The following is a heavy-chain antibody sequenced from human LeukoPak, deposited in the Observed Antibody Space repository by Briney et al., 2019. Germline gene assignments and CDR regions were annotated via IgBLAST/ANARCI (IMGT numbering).Heavy chain of an antibody. J-gene: IGHJ1*01. Sequence: GGSLRLSCAASGFTISSNYMSWVRQAPGKGLEWVSVIYSGGSTYYADSVKGRFTISRANSKNTLYLQMNSLRAEDTAVYYCARDSGHCSGGSCYPRGFQYWGQGTLVTVSS. V-gene: IGHV3-53*01. D-gene: IGHD2-15*01. CDR3: ARDSGHCSGGSCYPRGFQY. CDR1: GFTISSNY. CDR2: IYSGGST.